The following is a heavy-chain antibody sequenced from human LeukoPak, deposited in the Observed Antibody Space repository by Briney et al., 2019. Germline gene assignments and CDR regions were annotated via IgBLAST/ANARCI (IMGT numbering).Heavy chain of an antibody. Sequence: SETLSLTCTVSGGSISSYYWSWIRQPAGKGPEWIGRIDTSGNTNYKPSLKSRVTMSVDTSKNQSSLKLSSVTAADTAVYYCARVSSSWYQDWYFDLWGRGTLVTVSS. V-gene: IGHV4-4*07. CDR3: ARVSSSWYQDWYFDL. CDR1: GGSISSYY. J-gene: IGHJ2*01. CDR2: IDTSGNT. D-gene: IGHD6-13*01.